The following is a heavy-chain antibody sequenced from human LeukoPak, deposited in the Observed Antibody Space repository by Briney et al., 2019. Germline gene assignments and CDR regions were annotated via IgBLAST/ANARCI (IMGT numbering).Heavy chain of an antibody. Sequence: SETLSLTCAVYGGSFSGYYWSWIRQPPGKGLEWIGEINHSGSTNYNPSLKSRVTISVDTSKNQFSLKLSSVTAADTAVYYCARGRDYGDYFDCWGQGTLVTVSS. D-gene: IGHD4-17*01. J-gene: IGHJ4*02. CDR1: GGSFSGYY. CDR3: ARGRDYGDYFDC. V-gene: IGHV4-34*01. CDR2: INHSGST.